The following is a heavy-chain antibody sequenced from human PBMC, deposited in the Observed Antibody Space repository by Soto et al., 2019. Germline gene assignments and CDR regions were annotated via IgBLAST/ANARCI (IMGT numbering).Heavy chain of an antibody. CDR1: GGSISSSSYH. CDR3: ARLYYYDSSGYSDY. V-gene: IGHV4-39*01. D-gene: IGHD3-22*01. CDR2: IYYSGST. J-gene: IGHJ4*02. Sequence: SETLSLTCTVSGGSISSSSYHWGWIRQPPGKGLEWIGSIYYSGSTYYNPSLKSRVTISVDTSKNQFSLKLSSVTAADTAVYYCARLYYYDSSGYSDYWGQGTLVTVSS.